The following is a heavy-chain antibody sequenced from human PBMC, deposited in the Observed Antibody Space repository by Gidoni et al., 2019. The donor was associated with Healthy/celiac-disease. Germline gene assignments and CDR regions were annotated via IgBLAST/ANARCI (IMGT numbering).Heavy chain of an antibody. V-gene: IGHV3-30*04. CDR2: ISYEGRNK. D-gene: IGHD2-2*01. CDR1: GFTFMRSA. CDR3: AREGDIVVVPADAFDI. J-gene: IGHJ3*02. Sequence: QVQLVESGGGVVQPGRSLRLSCAASGFTFMRSAMPWVRQAPGEGLGWVAVISYEGRNKYYAGSVKGRFTISRDNSKNTLFLQMNSLRAEDTAVYYCAREGDIVVVPADAFDIWGQGTMVTVSS.